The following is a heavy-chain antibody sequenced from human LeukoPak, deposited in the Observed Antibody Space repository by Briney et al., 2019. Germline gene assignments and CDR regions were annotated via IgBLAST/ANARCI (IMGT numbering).Heavy chain of an antibody. D-gene: IGHD3-10*01. Sequence: GESLKISCKGSGYSFTSYWIGWVRQMPGNGLEWMGIIYPGDSDSRYSPSFQGQVTISADKSISTAYLQWSSLKASDTAIYYCARPKGLYYYGSGSFSFDYWGQGTLVTVSS. CDR2: IYPGDSDS. CDR1: GYSFTSYW. J-gene: IGHJ4*02. V-gene: IGHV5-51*01. CDR3: ARPKGLYYYGSGSFSFDY.